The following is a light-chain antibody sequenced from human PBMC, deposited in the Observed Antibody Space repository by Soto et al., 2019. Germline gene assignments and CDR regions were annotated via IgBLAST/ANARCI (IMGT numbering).Light chain of an antibody. Sequence: DIQMAQSPSSLSASIGDRVTITCRASQGISEYLAWYQQRPGNAPNLLIYGASILQSGVPSRFSGSRSGTHFTLTISSLQPEDVATYYCHSYNSIPRTFGQGTTVEIK. V-gene: IGKV1-27*01. CDR1: QGISEY. J-gene: IGKJ1*01. CDR3: HSYNSIPRT. CDR2: GAS.